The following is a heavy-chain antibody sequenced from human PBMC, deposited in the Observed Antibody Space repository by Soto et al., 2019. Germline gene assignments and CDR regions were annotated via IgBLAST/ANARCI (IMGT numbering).Heavy chain of an antibody. D-gene: IGHD3-22*01. CDR3: ARTSYDSSGTAADP. V-gene: IGHV4-31*03. CDR2: IYYSGST. Sequence: QVQLQESGPGLVKPSQTLSLTCTVSGGSISSGNNYWSWIRQHPGKGLEWIGYIYYSGSTYCNPSLKRRVTISVDTSKNQFSLKLSSVTAADTAVYYCARTSYDSSGTAADPWGQGTLVTVSS. J-gene: IGHJ5*02. CDR1: GGSISSGNNY.